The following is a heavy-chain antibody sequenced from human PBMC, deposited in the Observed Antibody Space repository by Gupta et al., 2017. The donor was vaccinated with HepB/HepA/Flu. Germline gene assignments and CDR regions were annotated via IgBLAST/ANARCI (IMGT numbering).Heavy chain of an antibody. CDR3: ARANVDTAMVIPYYYGMDV. CDR2: IYSGGST. D-gene: IGHD5-18*01. J-gene: IGHJ6*02. V-gene: IGHV3-66*01. Sequence: EVQLVESGGGLVQPGGSLRLSCAASGFTVRSNYMSWVRQAPGKGLEWVSVIYSGGSTYYADSVKGRFTISRDNSKNTLYLQMNSLRAEDTAVYYCARANVDTAMVIPYYYGMDVWGQGTTVTVSS. CDR1: GFTVRSNY.